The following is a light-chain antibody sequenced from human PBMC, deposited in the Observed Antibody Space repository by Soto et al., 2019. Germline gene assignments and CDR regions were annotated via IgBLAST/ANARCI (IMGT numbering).Light chain of an antibody. Sequence: QSALTQPRSVSGSPGQSVTISCTGTSNDVGIYDYVSWYQQHPGKAPKVMIYDVNKRPSGVPNRFSGSKSGNTASLTISGLQAEDGADYYCCSYAGSYTFLFGGGTKLTVL. CDR3: CSYAGSYTFL. V-gene: IGLV2-11*01. J-gene: IGLJ3*02. CDR2: DVN. CDR1: SNDVGIYDY.